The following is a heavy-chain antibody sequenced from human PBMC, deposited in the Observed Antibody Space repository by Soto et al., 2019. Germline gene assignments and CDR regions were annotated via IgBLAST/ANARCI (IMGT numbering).Heavy chain of an antibody. Sequence: GGSLRLSCAASGFTFSSYSMNWVRQAPGKGLEWVSYISSSSSTIYYADSVKGRFTLSRDNAKNSLYLQMNSLRAEDTAVYYCARAGEMATTPLYYFDYWGQGTLVTVSS. CDR2: ISSSSSTI. CDR3: ARAGEMATTPLYYFDY. J-gene: IGHJ4*02. CDR1: GFTFSSYS. V-gene: IGHV3-48*04. D-gene: IGHD5-12*01.